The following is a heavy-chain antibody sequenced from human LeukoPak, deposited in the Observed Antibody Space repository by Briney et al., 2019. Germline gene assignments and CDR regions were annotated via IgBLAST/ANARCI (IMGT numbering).Heavy chain of an antibody. D-gene: IGHD1-7*01. J-gene: IGHJ4*02. CDR2: ISYDGSNK. CDR3: AKDYLRRNSAGVAYYFDY. Sequence: GGSLRLSCAASGFTFSSYGMHWVRQAPGKGLEWVAVISYDGSNKYYADSVKGRFTISRDNSKNTLYLQMNSLRAEDTAVYYCAKDYLRRNSAGVAYYFDYWGQGTLVTVSS. CDR1: GFTFSSYG. V-gene: IGHV3-30*18.